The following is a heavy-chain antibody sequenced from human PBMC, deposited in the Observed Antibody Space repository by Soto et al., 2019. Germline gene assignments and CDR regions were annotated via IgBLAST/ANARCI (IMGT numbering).Heavy chain of an antibody. CDR2: INAGSGNT. CDR3: ARDTETLGQGANDALDI. J-gene: IGHJ3*02. Sequence: ASVKVSCKATGYTFSAYTMNWVRQAPGQSLEWMGWINAGSGNTKYSQNFQGRVSITRDTSASTVYMELTGLTSEDTAVYYCARDTETLGQGANDALDIWGQGTMVTVS. D-gene: IGHD3-16*01. V-gene: IGHV1-3*01. CDR1: GYTFSAYT.